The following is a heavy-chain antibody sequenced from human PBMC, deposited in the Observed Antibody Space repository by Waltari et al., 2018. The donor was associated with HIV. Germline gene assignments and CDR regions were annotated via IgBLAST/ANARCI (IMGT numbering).Heavy chain of an antibody. CDR2: ISSYNGHT. CDR1: GYTFTSYS. V-gene: IGHV1-18*01. Sequence: VPLVKYGAEVKNPGASVKVSRKASGYTFTSYSSCWVRQAPGQGLEWMGWISSYNGHTNYAQKLQGRVTMTTDTSTNTAYMELRSLRSDDTAVYYCARVRSSSWSPWYIDYWGQGTPVTVSS. CDR3: ARVRSSSWSPWYIDY. J-gene: IGHJ4*02. D-gene: IGHD6-13*01.